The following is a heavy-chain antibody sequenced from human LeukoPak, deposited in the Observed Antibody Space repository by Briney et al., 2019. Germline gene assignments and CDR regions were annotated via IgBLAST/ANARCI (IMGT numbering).Heavy chain of an antibody. CDR3: AKALGIPYYYGMDV. D-gene: IGHD3-16*01. Sequence: PGRSLRLSCAASGFTFDDYAMHWVRHAPGKGLEWVSGISWNSGSIGYADSVKGRFTISRDNAKNSLYLQMNSLRAEDTALYYCAKALGIPYYYGMDVWGQGTTVTVSS. CDR1: GFTFDDYA. V-gene: IGHV3-9*01. CDR2: ISWNSGSI. J-gene: IGHJ6*02.